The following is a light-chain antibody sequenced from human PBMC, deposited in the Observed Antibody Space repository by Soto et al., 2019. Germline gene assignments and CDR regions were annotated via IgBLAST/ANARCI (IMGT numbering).Light chain of an antibody. CDR2: DAS. V-gene: IGKV3-20*01. Sequence: EIVMKQSPATLSLSPGERATLSCRASQSVTSTYLAWYQQRPGQAPRLLIYDASNRATGIPARFSGSGSGTDFTLTISRLEPEDFAVYYCQQYGSSPPITFGQGTRLEI. CDR3: QQYGSSPPIT. CDR1: QSVTSTY. J-gene: IGKJ5*01.